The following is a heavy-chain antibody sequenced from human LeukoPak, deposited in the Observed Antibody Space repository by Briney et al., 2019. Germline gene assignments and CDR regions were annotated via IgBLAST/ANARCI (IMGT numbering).Heavy chain of an antibody. V-gene: IGHV3-23*01. J-gene: IGHJ4*02. D-gene: IGHD5-12*01. Sequence: GGSLRLSCAASGFTFSSYALSWVRQAPGKGLEWVSGISGSGGSTSYADSAKGRFTISRDNSKNTLYLQMNSLRAEDTAVYYCAKGSYFSGYDQYYFDCWGQGSLVTVSS. CDR2: ISGSGGST. CDR3: AKGSYFSGYDQYYFDC. CDR1: GFTFSSYA.